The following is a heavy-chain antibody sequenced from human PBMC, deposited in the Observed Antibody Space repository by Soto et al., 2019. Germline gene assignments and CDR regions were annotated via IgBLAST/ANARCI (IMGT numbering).Heavy chain of an antibody. Sequence: AGSLTLSCTVSGFTFSNSWMSWVRLAHGKGLEWVGRINSKIDDATTYYDRAVKNRFIISRNDSKKTLSLQMNGLVIEDTAAYYSSTVRSISGVVIFPCDSWGQGTLVTVSS. CDR2: INSKIDDATT. CDR3: STVRSISGVVIFPCDS. J-gene: IGHJ4*02. D-gene: IGHD3-3*01. CDR1: GFTFSNSW. V-gene: IGHV3-15*01.